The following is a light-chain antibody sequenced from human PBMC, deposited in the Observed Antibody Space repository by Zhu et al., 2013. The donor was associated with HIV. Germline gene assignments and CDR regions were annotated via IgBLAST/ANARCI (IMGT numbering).Light chain of an antibody. CDR2: SIS. CDR3: QQRSNWPPTWT. V-gene: IGKV3-11*01. CDR1: QTVGRS. Sequence: EVAMTQSPATLSASPGETVTLSCRASQTVGRSLAWYQQRPGQSPRLLISSISSRAAALPARFSGSGSGTDFTLTISSLEPEDFAVYYCQQRSNWPPTWTFGQGTKVEIK. J-gene: IGKJ1*01.